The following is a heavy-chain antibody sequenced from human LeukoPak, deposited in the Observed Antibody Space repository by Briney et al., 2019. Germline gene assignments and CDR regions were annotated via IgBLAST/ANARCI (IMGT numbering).Heavy chain of an antibody. Sequence: GGSLRLSCAASGFTFSSYSMNWVRQAPGKGLEWVSSISSSSSYIYYADSVKGRFTISRDNAKNSLYLQMNSLRAEDTAVYYCARSPNFDWLPLMYYYFDYWGQGTLVTVSS. V-gene: IGHV3-21*01. CDR2: ISSSSSYI. CDR1: GFTFSSYS. CDR3: ARSPNFDWLPLMYYYFDY. J-gene: IGHJ4*02. D-gene: IGHD3-9*01.